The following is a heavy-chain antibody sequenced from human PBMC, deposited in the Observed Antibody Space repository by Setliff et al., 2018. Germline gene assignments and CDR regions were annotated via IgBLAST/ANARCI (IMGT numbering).Heavy chain of an antibody. Sequence: PGESLTISCKGSGYTFTNYWIAWVRRMPGKGLEYMGIIYPADSDTTYSPSFQGQVTISADKSINTAYLQWSSLKASDTAIYYCARVGPLTDDAFDIWGQGTMVTVSS. D-gene: IGHD1-26*01. J-gene: IGHJ3*02. CDR1: GYTFTNYW. CDR3: ARVGPLTDDAFDI. V-gene: IGHV5-51*01. CDR2: IYPADSDT.